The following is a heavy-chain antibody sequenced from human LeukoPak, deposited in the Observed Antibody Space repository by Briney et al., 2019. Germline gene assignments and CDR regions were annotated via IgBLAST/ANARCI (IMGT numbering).Heavy chain of an antibody. D-gene: IGHD6-6*01. V-gene: IGHV4-61*02. Sequence: SETLSLTCTVSGGSISSGSYYWSWIRQPAGKGLEWIGRIYTSGSTNYNPSLKSRVTISVDTSKNQFSLKLSSVTAADTAVYYCARDHSSSSWMDSFEIWGPGTKVTVSS. J-gene: IGHJ3*02. CDR2: IYTSGST. CDR3: ARDHSSSSWMDSFEI. CDR1: GGSISSGSYY.